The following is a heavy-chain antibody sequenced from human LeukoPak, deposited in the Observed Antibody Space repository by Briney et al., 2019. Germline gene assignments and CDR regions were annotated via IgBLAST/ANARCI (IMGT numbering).Heavy chain of an antibody. CDR1: GFTFSNYA. V-gene: IGHV3-23*01. Sequence: GGSLRLSCATSGFTFSNYAMSWARQAPGKGLEWVSSISESRDETDSADSVKGRFTISRDNSNNTLYLQMNSLRAEDTAVYYCARDYPGDSMLWEDYFDYWGQGTLVTVSS. D-gene: IGHD3-10*02. CDR3: ARDYPGDSMLWEDYFDY. J-gene: IGHJ4*02. CDR2: ISESRDET.